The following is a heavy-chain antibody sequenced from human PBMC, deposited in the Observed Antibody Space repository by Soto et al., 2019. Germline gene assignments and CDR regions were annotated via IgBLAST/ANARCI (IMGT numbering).Heavy chain of an antibody. CDR1: GGSFSCYY. J-gene: IGHJ5*02. Sequence: KTSETLSLTCTVYGGSFSCYYWSWIRQPPGKGLEWIGEINHSGSTNYNPSLKSRVTISVDTSKNQFSLKLSSVTAADTAVYYCARGSXRYTIAAAGGARWGFDPWGQGTLVTVSS. CDR3: ARGSXRYTIAAAGGARWGFDP. V-gene: IGHV4-34*01. D-gene: IGHD6-13*01. CDR2: INHSGST.